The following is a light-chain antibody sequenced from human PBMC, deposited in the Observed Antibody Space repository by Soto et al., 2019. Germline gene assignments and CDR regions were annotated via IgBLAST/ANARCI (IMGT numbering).Light chain of an antibody. CDR3: SSYTDNGSLYV. J-gene: IGLJ1*01. CDR1: SSDVGGYNY. V-gene: IGLV2-14*01. CDR2: EVT. Sequence: QSALTQPASVSGSPGQSITISCTGTSSDVGGYNYVSWFQHRPGKAPKLMIYEVTNRPSGVPNRFSASKSGNTASLTISGLQAEDEAYYFRSSYTDNGSLYVFGTGTKVTVL.